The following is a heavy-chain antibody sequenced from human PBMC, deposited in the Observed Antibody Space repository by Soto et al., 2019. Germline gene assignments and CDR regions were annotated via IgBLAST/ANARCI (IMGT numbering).Heavy chain of an antibody. J-gene: IGHJ2*01. CDR3: AREIIPLTNDWYFDL. CDR2: IFDSGST. V-gene: IGHV4-30-4*02. Sequence: SDTLSLTCTVSGVSISGGVYYWILIRQPPGKGLEWIGYIFDSGSTYYNPSLKSRVTISVDTSKNQFSLRLSSVTAADTAVYYCAREIIPLTNDWYFDLWGRGTLVTVSS. CDR1: GVSISGGVYY. D-gene: IGHD4-17*01.